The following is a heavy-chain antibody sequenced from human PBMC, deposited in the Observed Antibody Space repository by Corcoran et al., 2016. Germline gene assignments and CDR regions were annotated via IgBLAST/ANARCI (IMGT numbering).Heavy chain of an antibody. Sequence: QLQLQESGPGLVKPSETLSLTCTVSGGSISSSSYYWGWLRQPPGKGLEWIGSIHYRGSTYYNPSLKSRVTISVDTSKNQFSLKLSSVTAADTAVYYCARQRYGGSPSDYWGQGTLVTVSS. CDR2: IHYRGST. D-gene: IGHD4-17*01. V-gene: IGHV4-39*01. CDR3: ARQRYGGSPSDY. J-gene: IGHJ4*02. CDR1: GGSISSSSYY.